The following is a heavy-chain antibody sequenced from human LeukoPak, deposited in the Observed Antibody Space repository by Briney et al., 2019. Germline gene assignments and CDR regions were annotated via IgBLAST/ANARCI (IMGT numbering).Heavy chain of an antibody. J-gene: IGHJ4*02. D-gene: IGHD3-22*01. CDR2: IYTSGST. Sequence: SETLSLTCTVSGGSISSGSYYWSWIRQPAGKGLEWIGRIYTSGSTNYNPSLKSRVTISVDTSKNQFSLKLSSVTAADTAVYYCARDPLRPLDYDRGDNWDYWGQGTLVTVSS. CDR1: GGSISSGSYY. CDR3: ARDPLRPLDYDRGDNWDY. V-gene: IGHV4-61*02.